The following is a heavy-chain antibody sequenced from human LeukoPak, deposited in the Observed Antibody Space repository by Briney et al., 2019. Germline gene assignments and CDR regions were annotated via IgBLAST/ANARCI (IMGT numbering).Heavy chain of an antibody. V-gene: IGHV1-8*01. CDR2: MNASGGST. J-gene: IGHJ5*02. D-gene: IGHD2-15*01. Sequence: RASVKVSCKASGYTFTSYDINWVRQAPGQGLEWMGWMNASGGSTGYAQKFKGRVTMTRNTSISTAYMEMSSLRSEDTAVYYCARSVGLLLNWFDPWGQGTLVTVSS. CDR3: ARSVGLLLNWFDP. CDR1: GYTFTSYD.